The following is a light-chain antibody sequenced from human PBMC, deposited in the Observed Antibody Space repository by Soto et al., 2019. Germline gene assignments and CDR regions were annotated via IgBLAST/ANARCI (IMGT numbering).Light chain of an antibody. CDR1: QSVSNT. V-gene: IGKV3-15*01. J-gene: IGKJ1*01. CDR3: QQYNNWWT. CDR2: GAS. Sequence: IVLTQSPGTLSLTPGEGATLSCRASQSVSNTFLAWYQQKPGQAPRLLISGASTRATGIPARFSGSGSGTEFTLTISSLQSEDFAVYYCQQYNNWWTFGQGTKVDIK.